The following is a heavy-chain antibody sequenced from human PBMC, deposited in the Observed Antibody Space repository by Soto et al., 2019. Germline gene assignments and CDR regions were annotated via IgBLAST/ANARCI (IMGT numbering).Heavy chain of an antibody. CDR1: GDSISSYY. Sequence: PSETLSLTCTVSGDSISSYYCTWIRQPSGKGLEWMGRVYTSGSTNYNPSVKGRFTISRDNSKTTLYLQMNSLRAEATAVYYCAKIIAAAGPFDYWGQGTLVTVSS. D-gene: IGHD6-13*01. CDR2: VYTSGST. V-gene: IGHV4-4*07. CDR3: AKIIAAAGPFDY. J-gene: IGHJ4*02.